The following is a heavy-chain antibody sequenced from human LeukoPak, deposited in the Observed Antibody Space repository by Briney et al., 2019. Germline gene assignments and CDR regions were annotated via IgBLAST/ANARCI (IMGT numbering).Heavy chain of an antibody. Sequence: SETLSLTCTVSGGSISSYYWSWIRQPPGKGLEWSGYIYYSGSTNYNPSLKSRDTISEDTPQNHFSLKLSSVTAADTAVYYCARQTEMAKRSFFDYWGQGTLVTVSS. V-gene: IGHV4-59*08. CDR2: IYYSGST. D-gene: IGHD5-24*01. CDR1: GGSISSYY. J-gene: IGHJ4*02. CDR3: ARQTEMAKRSFFDY.